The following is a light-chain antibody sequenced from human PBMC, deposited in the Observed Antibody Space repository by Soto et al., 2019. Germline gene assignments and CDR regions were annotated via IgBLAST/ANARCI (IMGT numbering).Light chain of an antibody. CDR3: GSWDSSLSAYV. CDR2: DDD. V-gene: IGLV1-51*01. Sequence: QSVLTQPPSVSGAPGERVTLSCTGSSSNIGAGYDVHWYQQFPGTAPKLLIYDDDKRPSGIPDRFSGSKSGTSATLGITGFQTGDEADYYCGSWDSSLSAYVFATGTKVTVL. J-gene: IGLJ1*01. CDR1: SSNIGAGYD.